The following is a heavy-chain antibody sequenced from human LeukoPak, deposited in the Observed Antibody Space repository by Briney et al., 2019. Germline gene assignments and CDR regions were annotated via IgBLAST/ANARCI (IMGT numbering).Heavy chain of an antibody. V-gene: IGHV3-74*01. J-gene: IGHJ3*02. CDR2: IKSGGSST. Sequence: GGSLRLSCAASGFTFSSYWMHWVRQAPVKGLVWVARIKSGGSSTSYADSVKGRFTISRDNAKNTLYLQMNSLRAEDTAVYYCARGAMVTANGFDIWGQGTMVTVSS. D-gene: IGHD5-18*01. CDR3: ARGAMVTANGFDI. CDR1: GFTFSSYW.